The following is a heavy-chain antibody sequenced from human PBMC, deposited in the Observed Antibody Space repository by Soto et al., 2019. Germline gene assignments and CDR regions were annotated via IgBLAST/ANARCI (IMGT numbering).Heavy chain of an antibody. V-gene: IGHV3-30*18. CDR3: AKDNQQCMRFYFAY. CDR1: GFTFSSYG. D-gene: IGHD6-19*01. J-gene: IGHJ4*02. Sequence: PGGSLRLSCAASGFTFSSYGMHWFRQAPGKGLEWVAVISYDGSNKYYADSVKGRFTISRDNSKNTLYLQMNSLRAEDTAVYYWAKDNQQCMRFYFAYPGQGTPVPVAS. CDR2: ISYDGSNK.